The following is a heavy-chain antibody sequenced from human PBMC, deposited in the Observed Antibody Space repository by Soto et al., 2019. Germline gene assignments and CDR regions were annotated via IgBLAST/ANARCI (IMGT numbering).Heavy chain of an antibody. J-gene: IGHJ4*02. D-gene: IGHD6-13*01. V-gene: IGHV4-38-2*02. CDR1: GYSISSGYY. CDR3: ARDRGQGSSSGYDPWYFDY. CDR2: IYHSGST. Sequence: KPSETLSLTCAVSGYSISSGYYWGWIRQPPGKGLEWIGRIYHSGSTYYDPSLKSRVTISVDTSKNQFSLKLSSVTAEDTAVYYCARDRGQGSSSGYDPWYFDYWGQGTLVTVSS.